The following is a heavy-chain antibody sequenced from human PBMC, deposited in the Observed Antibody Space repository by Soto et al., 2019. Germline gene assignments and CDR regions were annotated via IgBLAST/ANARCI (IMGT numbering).Heavy chain of an antibody. D-gene: IGHD2-8*02. J-gene: IGHJ4*02. CDR1: GFTFSNSG. V-gene: IGHV3-30*03. CDR2: ISFDGSTK. Sequence: ESGGGVVQPGRSLRLSCAASGFTFSNSGMHWVRQAPGKGLEWVAVISFDGSTKYYADSVKGRFSISRDNSKNTLYLEMNSLRADDAAAYYCTGQIASGYWGQGTLVTVSS. CDR3: TGQIASGY.